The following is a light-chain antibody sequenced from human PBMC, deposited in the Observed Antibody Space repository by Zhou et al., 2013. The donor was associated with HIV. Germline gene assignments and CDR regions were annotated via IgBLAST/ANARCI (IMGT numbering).Light chain of an antibody. CDR2: GAS. J-gene: IGKJ3*01. V-gene: IGKV3-20*01. CDR3: QQYGSSPLA. Sequence: EIVLTQSPGTLSLSPGERATLSCRASQRVSASYLAWYQQKPGQSPRLLIHGASNRATGIPDRFSGSGSGTDFTLTITRLEPEDFAVYYCQQYGSSPLAFGPGTKVDIK. CDR1: QRVSASY.